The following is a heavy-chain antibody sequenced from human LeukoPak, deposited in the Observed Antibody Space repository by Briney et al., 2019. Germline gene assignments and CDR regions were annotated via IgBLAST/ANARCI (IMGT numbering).Heavy chain of an antibody. V-gene: IGHV1-2*02. CDR3: GRKSASRKTSEFDY. J-gene: IGHJ4*02. D-gene: IGHD2-2*01. CDR1: GYTFTDYY. Sequence: ASVNVSCKASGYTFTDYYMNWVRQAPGQGLEWMGWIHPNSGGTNNAQKFQGRVTMTRDTSTSTAYMELSRLTFDDTAVYNCGRKSASRKTSEFDYWGQGTLVTVSS. CDR2: IHPNSGGT.